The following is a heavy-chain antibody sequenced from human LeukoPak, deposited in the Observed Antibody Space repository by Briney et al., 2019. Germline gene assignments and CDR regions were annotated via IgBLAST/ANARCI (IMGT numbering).Heavy chain of an antibody. D-gene: IGHD4-11*01. V-gene: IGHV4-34*01. J-gene: IGHJ6*03. CDR1: GGSFSGYY. CDR2: INHSGST. Sequence: PSETLSLTCAVYGGSFSGYYWSWIRQSPAKGPEWIGEINHSGSTNYNPSLKSRVTISVDTSKNQFSLKLNSVTAADTAIYYCARGNMWDYRRYYYYMDVWGKGTTVTVSS. CDR3: ARGNMWDYRRYYYYMDV.